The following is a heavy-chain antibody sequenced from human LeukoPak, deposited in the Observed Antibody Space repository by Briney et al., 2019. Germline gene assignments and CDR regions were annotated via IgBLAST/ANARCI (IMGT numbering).Heavy chain of an antibody. CDR1: GYTFTTYS. CDR2: INTTTGNP. J-gene: IGHJ4*02. V-gene: IGHV7-4-1*02. Sequence: ASVKVSCKASGYTFTTYSMNWVRQAPGQGLEWMGWINTTTGNPTYAQGFTGRFVFSLDTSVSTAYLQISSLEAEDTAVYYCARDREIIAFDYWGQGTLVSVSS. CDR3: ARDREIIAFDY. D-gene: IGHD3-10*01.